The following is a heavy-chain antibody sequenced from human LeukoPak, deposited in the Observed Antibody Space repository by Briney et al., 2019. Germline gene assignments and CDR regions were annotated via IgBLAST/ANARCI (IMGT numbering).Heavy chain of an antibody. J-gene: IGHJ5*02. Sequence: SQTLSLTCAVSGGSISSGGYSWSWIREPPGKGLEGIGYICHSGSTYDNPSRKSPVTISVDRSKNQFSLKLSSVPAADTAVYYCARVVVQPARSPQWFDPWDQETLVTVPS. CDR1: GGSISSGGYS. CDR3: ARVVVQPARSPQWFDP. D-gene: IGHD2-2*01. CDR2: ICHSGST. V-gene: IGHV4-30-2*01.